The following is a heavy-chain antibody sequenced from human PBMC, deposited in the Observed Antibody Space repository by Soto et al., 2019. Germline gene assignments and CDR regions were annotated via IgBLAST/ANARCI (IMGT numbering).Heavy chain of an antibody. V-gene: IGHV4-34*01. CDR2: INHSGST. J-gene: IGHJ4*02. D-gene: IGHD3-10*01. CDR3: ARDKGYGSGSYYNDYYFDY. CDR1: GSSMSDYY. Sequence: SETLSLTCHVSGSSMSDYYWSWIRQSPGKGLEWFGYINHSGSTNYNPSLKSRVTISVDTSKNQFSLKLSPVTAADTAVYYCARDKGYGSGSYYNDYYFDYWGQGTLVTVSS.